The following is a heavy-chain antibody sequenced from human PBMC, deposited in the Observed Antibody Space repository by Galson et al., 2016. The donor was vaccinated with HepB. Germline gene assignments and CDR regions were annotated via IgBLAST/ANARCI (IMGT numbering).Heavy chain of an antibody. CDR1: GYKFSNYW. J-gene: IGHJ4*02. D-gene: IGHD6-6*01. CDR2: ISPDDSDT. Sequence: QSGAEVKKPGESLKISCQGSGYKFSNYWIAWVRQVPGKGLEWMGIISPDDSDTRYSPSFQGQVTISADKSINTAYLQWSRLKASNTAIYYCARLFTSSSSPFYWGQGTLVTVSS. CDR3: ARLFTSSSSPFY. V-gene: IGHV5-51*01.